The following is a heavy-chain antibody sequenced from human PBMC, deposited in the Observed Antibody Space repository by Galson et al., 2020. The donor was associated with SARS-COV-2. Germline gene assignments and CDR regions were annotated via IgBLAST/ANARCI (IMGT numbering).Heavy chain of an antibody. CDR1: RFTFSQFT. V-gene: IGHV3-30*04. CDR2: ISHDGSNQ. J-gene: IGHJ6*02. D-gene: IGHD3-9*01. CDR3: ARQTAESNVEVDYDISTGERTYQYYHALDV. Sequence: GGSLRLSCVGSRFTFSQFTMNWVRQAPGEGLEWVAVISHDGSNQNYVAAVKGRFTVSRDNSKNTVYLQMNSLRRDDTAVYFCARQTAESNVEVDYDISTGERTYQYYHALDVWGQGTTVTVSS.